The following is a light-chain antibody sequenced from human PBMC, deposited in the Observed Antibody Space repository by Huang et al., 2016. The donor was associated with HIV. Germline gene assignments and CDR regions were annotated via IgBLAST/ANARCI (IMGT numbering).Light chain of an antibody. Sequence: DIQMTQFPTSLSASVGDRLSISCRASQTINKYLNWYQQKPGTAPKLLISAASSLQDGVPSRFSGSGSGTHVTLAINNLQPEDSATYYCQQSYATPRTFGQGTKLEI. CDR1: QTINKY. V-gene: IGKV1-39*01. CDR3: QQSYATPRT. J-gene: IGKJ2*01. CDR2: AAS.